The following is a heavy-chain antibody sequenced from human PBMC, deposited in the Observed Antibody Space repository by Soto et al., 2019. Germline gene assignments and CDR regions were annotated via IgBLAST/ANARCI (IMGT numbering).Heavy chain of an antibody. CDR2: MDPKNGDT. D-gene: IGHD1-26*01. Sequence: QVRLVQSGAEVMKPGASMRVSCKASGNFFLAYNFNWVRQVPGQGLEWMGWMDPKNGDTDYSQKFQGRVSMTRNLSISAAYLELSRLRPDDTAVYYCARETAVGLSDLVTGSRVDSHYMALWGQGNTVIVSS. CDR1: GNFFLAYN. V-gene: IGHV1-8*01. CDR3: ARETAVGLSDLVTGSRVDSHYMAL. J-gene: IGHJ6*03.